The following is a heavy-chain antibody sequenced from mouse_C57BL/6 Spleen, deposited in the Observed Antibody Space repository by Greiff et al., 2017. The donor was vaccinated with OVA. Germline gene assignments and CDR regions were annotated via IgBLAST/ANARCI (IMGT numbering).Heavy chain of an antibody. J-gene: IGHJ2*01. Sequence: QVQLQQPGAELVKPGASVKLSCKASGYTFTSYWMHWVKQRPGQGLEWIGMIHPNSGSTNYNEKFKSKATLTVDKSSSTAYMQLSSLTSEDSAVYYCARGGLYGNYADFDYWGQGTTLTVSS. CDR1: GYTFTSYW. D-gene: IGHD2-1*01. CDR2: IHPNSGST. V-gene: IGHV1-64*01. CDR3: ARGGLYGNYADFDY.